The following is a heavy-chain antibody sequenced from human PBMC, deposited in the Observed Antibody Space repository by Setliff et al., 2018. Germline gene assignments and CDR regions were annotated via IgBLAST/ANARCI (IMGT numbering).Heavy chain of an antibody. CDR1: GGSVGNSYYY. D-gene: IGHD4-17*01. Sequence: PSETLSLTCTVSGGSVGNSYYYWNWIRQPAGKGLEWIGRIYTTWSTNYNPSLKSRVTISSDTSKNQFSLQLTSVTATDTAVYYCARGKIFYVGDSHYFDIWGQGALVTVSS. V-gene: IGHV4-61*02. CDR2: IYTTWST. CDR3: ARGKIFYVGDSHYFDI. J-gene: IGHJ4*02.